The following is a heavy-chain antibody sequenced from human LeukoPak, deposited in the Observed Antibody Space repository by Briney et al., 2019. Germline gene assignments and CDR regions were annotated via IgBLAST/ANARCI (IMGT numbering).Heavy chain of an antibody. CDR2: ISSSSSYI. Sequence: GRSLRLSCVASGFTFSSYSMNWVRQAPGKGLEWVSSISSSSSYIYYADSVKGRFTISRDNAKNSLYLQMNSLRAEDTAVYYCARIQAAAGYDAFDIWGQGTMVTVSS. CDR3: ARIQAAAGYDAFDI. V-gene: IGHV3-21*01. J-gene: IGHJ3*02. CDR1: GFTFSSYS. D-gene: IGHD6-13*01.